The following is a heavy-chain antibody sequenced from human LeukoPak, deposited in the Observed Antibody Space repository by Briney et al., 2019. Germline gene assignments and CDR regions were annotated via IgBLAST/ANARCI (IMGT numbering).Heavy chain of an antibody. J-gene: IGHJ6*02. CDR1: GGSFSGYY. CDR2: INHSGST. Sequence: MASETLSLTCAVYGGSFSGYYWSWIRQPPGKGLEWIGEINHSGSTNYNPSLKSRVTISVDTSKNQFSLKLSSVTAADTAVYYCARGGRHTTSGHYYYYYGMDVWGQGTTVTVSS. V-gene: IGHV4-34*01. D-gene: IGHD1-26*01. CDR3: ARGGRHTTSGHYYYYYGMDV.